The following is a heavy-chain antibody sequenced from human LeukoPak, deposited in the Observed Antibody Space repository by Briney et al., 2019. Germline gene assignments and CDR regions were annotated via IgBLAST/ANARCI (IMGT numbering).Heavy chain of an antibody. CDR3: ARTRRGYSYGFDYYYMDV. Sequence: KPSETLSLTCAVYGGSFSGYYWSWIRQPPGKGLEWIGEINHSGSTNYNPSLKSRVTISVDTSKNQFSLKLSSVTAADTAVYYCARTRRGYSYGFDYYYMDVWGKGTTVTVSS. J-gene: IGHJ6*03. CDR2: INHSGST. V-gene: IGHV4-34*01. D-gene: IGHD5-18*01. CDR1: GGSFSGYY.